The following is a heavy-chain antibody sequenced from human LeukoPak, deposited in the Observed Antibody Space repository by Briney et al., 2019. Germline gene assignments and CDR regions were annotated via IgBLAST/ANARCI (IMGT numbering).Heavy chain of an antibody. CDR3: ARDIGIAAAGIRA. D-gene: IGHD6-13*01. Sequence: PGRSLRLSCAASGVTFSSYGMHWVRQAPGKGLEWVAVIWYDGSNKYYADSVKGRFTISRDNSKNTLYLQMNSLRAEDTAVYYCARDIGIAAAGIRAWGQRTLVTVSS. CDR1: GVTFSSYG. CDR2: IWYDGSNK. J-gene: IGHJ5*02. V-gene: IGHV3-33*01.